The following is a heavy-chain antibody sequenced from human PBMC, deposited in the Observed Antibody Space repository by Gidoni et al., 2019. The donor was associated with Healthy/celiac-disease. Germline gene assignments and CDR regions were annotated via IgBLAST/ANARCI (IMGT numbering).Heavy chain of an antibody. D-gene: IGHD3-10*01. CDR3: ARRERLWFGVGYYYGMDV. V-gene: IGHV3-23*01. Sequence: EVHLLESGGGSAQPGGSLRLSCAASGFTFSSYSMRWVRQAPGEGLEWVSAISGSGGSTYYADSVKGRFTISRDNSKNTLYLQMNSLRAEDTAVYYCARRERLWFGVGYYYGMDVWGQGTTVTVSS. CDR1: GFTFSSYS. CDR2: ISGSGGST. J-gene: IGHJ6*02.